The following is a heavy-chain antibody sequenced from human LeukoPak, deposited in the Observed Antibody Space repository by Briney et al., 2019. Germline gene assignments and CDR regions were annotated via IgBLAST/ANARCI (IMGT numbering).Heavy chain of an antibody. V-gene: IGHV3-23*01. Sequence: AAGSLRLSCDVSGLIFSTFTMAWVRHAPGHGLEGLSLITSTSSKTDYSTSVNVRLTISRDNSKNMVYLQMENMRAEDTALYYYAKDHVNAGRLDYWGQGTPVTVS. J-gene: IGHJ4*02. CDR2: ITSTSSKT. CDR1: GLIFSTFT. CDR3: AKDHVNAGRLDY. D-gene: IGHD6-13*01.